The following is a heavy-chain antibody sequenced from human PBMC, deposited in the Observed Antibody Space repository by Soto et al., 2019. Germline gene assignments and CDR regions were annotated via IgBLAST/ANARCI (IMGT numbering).Heavy chain of an antibody. CDR1: GFTFSSYG. V-gene: IGHV3-30*18. J-gene: IGHJ4*02. CDR2: ISYDGSNK. CDR3: AKDQVGDGYNWVGY. Sequence: GGSLRLSCAASGFTFSSYGMHWVRQAPGKGLEWVAVISYDGSNKYYADSVKGRFTISRDNSKNTLYLQMNSLRAEDTAVYYCAKDQVGDGYNWVGYWGQGTLVTVSS. D-gene: IGHD5-12*01.